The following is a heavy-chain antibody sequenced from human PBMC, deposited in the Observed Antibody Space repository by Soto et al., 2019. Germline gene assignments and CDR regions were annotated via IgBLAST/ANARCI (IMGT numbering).Heavy chain of an antibody. Sequence: QVQLVQSGAEVKKPGSSVKVSCKASGGTFSSYTISWVRQAPGQGLEWMGRIIPILGIANYAQKFQGRVTITADQSTSTAYMELSSLRSEDTAVYYCARGYDGDFVAEYFQHWGQGTLVTVSS. J-gene: IGHJ1*01. CDR2: IIPILGIA. D-gene: IGHD4-17*01. CDR1: GGTFSSYT. CDR3: ARGYDGDFVAEYFQH. V-gene: IGHV1-69*02.